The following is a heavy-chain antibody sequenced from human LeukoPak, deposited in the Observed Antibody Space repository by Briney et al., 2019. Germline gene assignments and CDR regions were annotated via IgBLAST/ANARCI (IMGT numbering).Heavy chain of an antibody. Sequence: PSETLSLTCTVSGGSISSSSYYWGWIRQPPGKGLEWIGSIYYSGSTYYNPSLKSRVTISVDTSKNQFSLKLSSVTAADTAVYYCARASTPGRYNWFDPWGQGTLVTVSS. CDR3: ARASTPGRYNWFDP. V-gene: IGHV4-39*07. D-gene: IGHD1-26*01. J-gene: IGHJ5*02. CDR1: GGSISSSSYY. CDR2: IYYSGST.